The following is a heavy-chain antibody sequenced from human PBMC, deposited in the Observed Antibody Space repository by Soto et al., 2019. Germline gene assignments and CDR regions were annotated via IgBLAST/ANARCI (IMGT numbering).Heavy chain of an antibody. Sequence: GGSLRLSCAASGFTFNIYAMSWVRQAPGKGLEWVSAISGSGGGTYYAESVEGRYTISRNNAKNSLNLQMNSLKAEDTAVYNGSRVRYSYYDFWSGSLPYYYFGMDVWGQGT. J-gene: IGHJ6*02. D-gene: IGHD3-3*01. CDR3: SRVRYSYYDFWSGSLPYYYFGMDV. CDR2: ISGSGGGT. V-gene: IGHV3-23*01. CDR1: GFTFNIYA.